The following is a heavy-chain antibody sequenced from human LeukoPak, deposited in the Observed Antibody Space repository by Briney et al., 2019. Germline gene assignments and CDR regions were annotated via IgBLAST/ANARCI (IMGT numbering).Heavy chain of an antibody. CDR2: INHSGST. D-gene: IGHD3-10*01. CDR1: GGSISSSSYY. J-gene: IGHJ4*02. CDR3: ARLTKLWFGES. V-gene: IGHV4-39*07. Sequence: SSETLSLTCTVSGGSISSSSYYWGWIRQPPGKGLEWIGEINHSGSTNYNPSLKSRVTISVDTSKNQFSLKLSSVTAADTAVYYCARLTKLWFGESWGQGTLVTVSS.